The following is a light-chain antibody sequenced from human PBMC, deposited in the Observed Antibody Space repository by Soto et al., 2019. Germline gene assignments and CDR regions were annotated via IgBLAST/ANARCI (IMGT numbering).Light chain of an antibody. CDR3: QQYSKWPIT. Sequence: IQLTQSPSSLSASIGDRVTITFQASQNITNNLSWYQQKPGKAPNLLIYGISTRATGIPARFSGSGSGTEFSLAISSLQSEDFAVYYCQQYSKWPITFGQGTRLEIK. CDR1: QNITNN. CDR2: GIS. V-gene: IGKV1-33*01. J-gene: IGKJ5*01.